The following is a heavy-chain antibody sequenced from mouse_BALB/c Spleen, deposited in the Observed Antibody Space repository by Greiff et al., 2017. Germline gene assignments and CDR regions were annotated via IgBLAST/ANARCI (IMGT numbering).Heavy chain of an antibody. V-gene: IGHV3-2*02. CDR2: ISYSGST. CDR1: GYSITSDYA. D-gene: IGHD1-1*01. J-gene: IGHJ4*01. CDR3: ARRLRYAMDY. Sequence: DVQLQESGPGLVKTSQSLSLTCTVTGYSITSDYAWNWIRQFPGNKLEWMGYISYSGSTSYNPSLKSRISITRDTSKNQFFLQLNSVTTEDTATYYCARRLRYAMDYWGQGTSVTVSS.